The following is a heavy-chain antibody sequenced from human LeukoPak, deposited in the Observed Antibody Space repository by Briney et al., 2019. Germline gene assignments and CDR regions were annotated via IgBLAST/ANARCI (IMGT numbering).Heavy chain of an antibody. D-gene: IGHD6-19*01. Sequence: GGSLRLSCAASGFTFSSYGMHWVRQAPGKGLEWVAVIWYDGSNKYYADSVKGRFTISRDNSKNTLYLQMNSLRAEDTAVYYCARDGAQWLAEYYFDYWGQGTLVTVSS. V-gene: IGHV3-33*01. J-gene: IGHJ4*02. CDR2: IWYDGSNK. CDR3: ARDGAQWLAEYYFDY. CDR1: GFTFSSYG.